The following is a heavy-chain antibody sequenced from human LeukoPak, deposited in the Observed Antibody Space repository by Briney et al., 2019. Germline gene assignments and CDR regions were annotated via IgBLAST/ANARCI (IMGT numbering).Heavy chain of an antibody. D-gene: IGHD6-19*01. V-gene: IGHV3-13*01. CDR1: GFTFIDYD. CDR2: IGIRGDT. J-gene: IGHJ4*02. Sequence: GGSLRLSCAASGFTFIDYDMHGVRQVIGKGLEWVSAIGIRGDTHYSGSVKGRFTISRENAESSLYLQMNSLRAEDTAVYYCARGGIQVSGIDEFDYWGQGTLVTVSS. CDR3: ARGGIQVSGIDEFDY.